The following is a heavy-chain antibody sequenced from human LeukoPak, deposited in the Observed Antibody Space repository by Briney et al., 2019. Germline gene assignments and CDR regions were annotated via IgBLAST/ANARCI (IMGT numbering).Heavy chain of an antibody. CDR3: ARNFGYYHFWSGYYLGSGYFDD. Sequence: SGPALVKPTQTLILTCTFSGFSLSTSGMRVSWIRHPPGKALEWLARIDWDDDKFYSTSLKTRLTISKDTSKKQVVITMTNMDPVDTDTYYCARNFGYYHFWSGYYLGSGYFDDWGQGTLVSVSS. CDR2: IDWDDDK. J-gene: IGHJ4*02. V-gene: IGHV2-70*04. CDR1: GFSLSTSGMR. D-gene: IGHD3-3*01.